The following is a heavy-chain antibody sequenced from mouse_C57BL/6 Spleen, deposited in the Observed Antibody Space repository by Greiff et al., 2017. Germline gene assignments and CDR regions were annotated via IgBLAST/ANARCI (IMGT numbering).Heavy chain of an antibody. CDR1: GYTFTDYN. CDR3: ARLTGPYFDY. Sequence: EVKLMESGPELVKPGASVKIPCKASGYTFTDYNIDWVKQSHGKSLEWIGDINPNNGGTIYNQKFKGKATLTVDKSSSTAYMELRSLTSEDTAVYYCARLTGPYFDYWGQGTTLTVSS. V-gene: IGHV1-18*01. J-gene: IGHJ2*01. D-gene: IGHD4-1*01. CDR2: INPNNGGT.